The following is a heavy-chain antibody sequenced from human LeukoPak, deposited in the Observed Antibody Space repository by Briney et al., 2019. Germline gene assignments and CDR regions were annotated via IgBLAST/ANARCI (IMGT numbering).Heavy chain of an antibody. V-gene: IGHV3-23*01. D-gene: IGHD3-22*01. CDR3: AKAYYYDSSGYYKD. CDR1: GFTFSSYA. Sequence: GGSLRLSCAASGFTFSSYAMSWVRQAPGKGLEWVSAISGSGGSTHYADSVKGRFTISRDNSKNTLYLQMNSLRAEDTAVYYCAKAYYYDSSGYYKDWGQGTLVTVSS. CDR2: ISGSGGST. J-gene: IGHJ4*02.